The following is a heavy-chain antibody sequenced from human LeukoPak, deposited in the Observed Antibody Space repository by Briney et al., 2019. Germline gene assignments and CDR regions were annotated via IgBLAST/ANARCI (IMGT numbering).Heavy chain of an antibody. Sequence: GGSLRLSCAASGFTFSSYSMNWVPQALGGGLDWVSPISANGGSTFYPDSVKGRFTISRDNSKNTLYLQMNNLRVDDTAVYYCASGRGVLRGYDYWGQGTPVTVSS. CDR2: ISANGGST. D-gene: IGHD6-25*01. CDR1: GFTFSSYS. J-gene: IGHJ4*02. CDR3: ASGRGVLRGYDY. V-gene: IGHV3-23*01.